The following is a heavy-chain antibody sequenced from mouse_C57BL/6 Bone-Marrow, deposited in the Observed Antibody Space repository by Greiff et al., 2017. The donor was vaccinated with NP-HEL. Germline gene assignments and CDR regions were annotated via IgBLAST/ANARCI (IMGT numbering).Heavy chain of an antibody. J-gene: IGHJ3*01. CDR3: ARRGYYGNSWFAY. CDR1: GYTFTDYY. CDR2: INPYNGGT. Sequence: EVQLQESGPVLVKPGASVKMSCKASGYTFTDYYMNWVKQSHGKSLEWIGVINPYNGGTSYNQKFKGKATLTVDKSSSTAYMELNSLTSEDSAGYYCARRGYYGNSWFAYWGQGTLVTVSA. V-gene: IGHV1-19*01. D-gene: IGHD2-1*01.